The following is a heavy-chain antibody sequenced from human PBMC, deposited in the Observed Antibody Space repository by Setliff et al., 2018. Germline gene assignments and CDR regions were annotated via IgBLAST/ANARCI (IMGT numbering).Heavy chain of an antibody. J-gene: IGHJ4*02. D-gene: IGHD7-27*01. V-gene: IGHV3-74*01. CDR1: GFNFGSYW. Sequence: GGSLRLSCTASGFNFGSYWMHWVRQAPGKGLVWVSRMNSDGSTKNYADAVKGRFTVSRDNDRSTMYLQMHSLRVDDTAVYYCTRDEMGTFRYWGQGTLVTVSS. CDR3: TRDEMGTFRY. CDR2: MNSDGSTK.